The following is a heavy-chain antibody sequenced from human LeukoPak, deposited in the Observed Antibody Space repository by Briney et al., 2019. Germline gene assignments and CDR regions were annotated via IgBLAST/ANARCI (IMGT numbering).Heavy chain of an antibody. CDR3: AKDQLRYFDWSPSNWFDP. Sequence: GGSLRLSCAASGFTFSSYWMSWVRQAPGKGLEWVANIKQDGNKKYYVDSVKGRFTISRDNSKNTLYLQMNSLRAEDTAVYYCAKDQLRYFDWSPSNWFDPWGQGTLVTVSS. J-gene: IGHJ5*02. D-gene: IGHD3-9*01. V-gene: IGHV3-7*03. CDR2: IKQDGNKK. CDR1: GFTFSSYW.